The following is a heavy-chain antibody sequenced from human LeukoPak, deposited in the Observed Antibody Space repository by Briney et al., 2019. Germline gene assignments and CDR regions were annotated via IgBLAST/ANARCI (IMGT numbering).Heavy chain of an antibody. Sequence: GGSLRLSCAASGFTFSTYAMSWVRQAPGKGLEWVSTISDSGANTYHADSVRGRFTISRDNSKNTLYLQKNSLRADDTAIYYCAKSMTLQWRGFFDLWGRGTHVTVSS. J-gene: IGHJ2*01. CDR3: AKSMTLQWRGFFDL. D-gene: IGHD6-19*01. CDR2: ISDSGANT. V-gene: IGHV3-23*01. CDR1: GFTFSTYA.